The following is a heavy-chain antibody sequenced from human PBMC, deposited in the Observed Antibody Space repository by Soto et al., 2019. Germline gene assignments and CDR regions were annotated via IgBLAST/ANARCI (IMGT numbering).Heavy chain of an antibody. CDR2: IYYSGST. D-gene: IGHD2-2*01. J-gene: IGHJ5*02. CDR3: ARVDCSSSSCYEGDWFDP. CDR1: GGSISSGGYY. V-gene: IGHV4-31*03. Sequence: QVQLQESGPGLVKPSQTLSLTCTVSGGSISSGGYYWSWIRQHPGKGLEWIGYIYYSGSTYYNPSIKSRVTISVNTSKSQFSLKLSSVTAADTAVYYCARVDCSSSSCYEGDWFDPWGQGTLVTVSS.